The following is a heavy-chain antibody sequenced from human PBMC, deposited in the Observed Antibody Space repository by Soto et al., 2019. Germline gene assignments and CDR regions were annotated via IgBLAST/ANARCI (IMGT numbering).Heavy chain of an antibody. CDR1: GFTFSIYA. Sequence: GGSLRLSCSASGFTFSIYAMHWVRQAPGKGLEYVSSISINGGSTHYADSVKGRFTISRDNSKNTQYLQMSSLRADDTAPYYCVKGEYYYDSSGYYPFDYWGQGTLVTVSS. V-gene: IGHV3-64D*06. CDR3: VKGEYYYDSSGYYPFDY. CDR2: ISINGGST. D-gene: IGHD3-22*01. J-gene: IGHJ4*02.